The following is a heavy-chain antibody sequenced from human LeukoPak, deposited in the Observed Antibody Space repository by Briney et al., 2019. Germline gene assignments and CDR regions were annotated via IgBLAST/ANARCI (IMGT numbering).Heavy chain of an antibody. D-gene: IGHD3-22*01. J-gene: IGHJ4*02. CDR1: GYTFTGYY. V-gene: IGHV1-2*02. CDR3: AVVEGVYYDSSGYYPIDY. CDR2: INPNSGGT. Sequence: GASVKVSCKASGYTFTGYYMHWVRQAPGQGLEWMGWINPNSGGTNYAQKFQGRVTMTRDTSISTAYMELSRLRSDDTAVYYCAVVEGVYYDSSGYYPIDYWGQGTLVTVSS.